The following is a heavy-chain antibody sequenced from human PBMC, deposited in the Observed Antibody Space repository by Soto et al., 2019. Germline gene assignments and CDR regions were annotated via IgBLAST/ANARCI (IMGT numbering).Heavy chain of an antibody. CDR1: GFTFSSYG. CDR3: ARDLPDDVDIVATTPNAFDI. D-gene: IGHD5-12*01. V-gene: IGHV3-33*01. Sequence: QVQLVESGGGVVQPGRSLRLSCAASGFTFSSYGMHWVRQAPGKGLEWVAVIWYDGSNKYYADSVKGRFTISRDNSKNTLYLQMNSLRAEDTAVYYCARDLPDDVDIVATTPNAFDIWGQGTMVTVSS. J-gene: IGHJ3*02. CDR2: IWYDGSNK.